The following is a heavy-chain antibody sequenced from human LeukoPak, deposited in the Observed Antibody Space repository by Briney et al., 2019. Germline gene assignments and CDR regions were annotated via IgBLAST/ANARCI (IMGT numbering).Heavy chain of an antibody. Sequence: GGSLRLSCAASGFTFSSYAMSWVRQAPGKGLEWVSAISGSVGSTYYADSVKGRFTISRDNSKNTLYLQMNSLRAEDTAVYYCAKERHPYGSGSYAYDYWGQGTLVTVSS. CDR1: GFTFSSYA. J-gene: IGHJ4*02. CDR3: AKERHPYGSGSYAYDY. V-gene: IGHV3-23*01. D-gene: IGHD3-10*01. CDR2: ISGSVGST.